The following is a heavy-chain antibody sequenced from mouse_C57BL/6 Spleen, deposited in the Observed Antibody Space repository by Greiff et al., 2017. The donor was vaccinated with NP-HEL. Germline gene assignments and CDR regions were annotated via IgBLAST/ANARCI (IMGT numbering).Heavy chain of an antibody. CDR2: IRSKSSNYAT. CDR1: GFTFNTYA. V-gene: IGHV10-3*01. J-gene: IGHJ4*01. CDR3: VRARDYGSSYVDAMDY. Sequence: EVQGVESGGGLVQPKGSLKLSCAASGFTFNTYAMHWVRQAPGKGLEWVARIRSKSSNYATYYADSVKDRFTISRDASQSMLYLQMNNLKTEDTAMYDCVRARDYGSSYVDAMDYWGQGTSVTVSS. D-gene: IGHD1-1*01.